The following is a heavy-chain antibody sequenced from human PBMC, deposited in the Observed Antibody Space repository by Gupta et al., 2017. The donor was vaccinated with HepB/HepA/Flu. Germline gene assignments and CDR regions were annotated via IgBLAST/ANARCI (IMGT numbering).Heavy chain of an antibody. J-gene: IGHJ4*02. CDR3: VKDWSTTLQKGNYFDS. CDR2: ISSSSIHI. CDR1: GFAFSSFH. V-gene: IGHV3-21*01. D-gene: IGHD3/OR15-3a*01. Sequence: GFAFSSFHFGWVRQAPGRGLEWVSSISSSSIHIYYSNSVKGRFTISRDNAKSSLYLQMNSLRVEDTAVYYCVKDWSTTLQKGNYFDSWGQGTVVTVSS.